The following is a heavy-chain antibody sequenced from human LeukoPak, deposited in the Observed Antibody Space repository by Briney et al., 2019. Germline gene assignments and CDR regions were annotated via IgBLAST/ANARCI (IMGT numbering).Heavy chain of an antibody. CDR3: ARGYSRGDWFDP. V-gene: IGHV3-30-3*01. Sequence: GGSLRLSCAASGFTFSSYAMHWVRQAPGKGLEWVAVISYDGSNKYYADSVKGRFTISRDNSKNTLYLQMNSLRSEDTAVYYCARGYSRGDWFDPWGQGTLVTVSS. D-gene: IGHD2-15*01. J-gene: IGHJ5*02. CDR2: ISYDGSNK. CDR1: GFTFSSYA.